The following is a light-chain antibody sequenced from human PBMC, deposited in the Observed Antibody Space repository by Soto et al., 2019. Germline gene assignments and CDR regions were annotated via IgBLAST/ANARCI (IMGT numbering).Light chain of an antibody. CDR3: QSYDRSLSGVV. V-gene: IGLV1-40*01. CDR1: SSNIGAGYD. CDR2: VNT. Sequence: QSVLTQPPSVSGAPGQRVTISCTGSSSNIGAGYDVHWYQQLPGTAPKLLIYVNTNRPSGVSDRISGSKSGTSASLAIIALQAEDEADYYCQSYDRSLSGVVFGGGTKQTVL. J-gene: IGLJ2*01.